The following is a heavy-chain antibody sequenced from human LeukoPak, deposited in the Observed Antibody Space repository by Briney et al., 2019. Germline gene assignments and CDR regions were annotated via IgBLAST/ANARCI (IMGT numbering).Heavy chain of an antibody. Sequence: SETLSLTCTVSGGSISSDTYYWGWIRQPPGKGLEWIGSIYYTGSTYYNPSLKSRVTISVDTSKNQFSLNLSSVTAADTAVYFCATIRAYTSGWYPARGIDYWGQGTLVTVSS. CDR2: IYYTGST. D-gene: IGHD6-19*01. J-gene: IGHJ4*02. V-gene: IGHV4-39*01. CDR1: GGSISSDTYY. CDR3: ATIRAYTSGWYPARGIDY.